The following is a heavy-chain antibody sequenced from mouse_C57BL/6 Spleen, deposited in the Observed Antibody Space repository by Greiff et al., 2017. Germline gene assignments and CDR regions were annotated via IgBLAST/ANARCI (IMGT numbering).Heavy chain of an antibody. Sequence: QVQLKQPGAELVMPGASVKLSCKASGYTFTSYWMHWVKQRPGQGLEWIGEIDPSASYTNYNQKFKGKSTLTVDKASSTAYMQLSSLTSEDSAVYYCARPIYDGSWFAYWGQGTLGTVSA. J-gene: IGHJ3*01. CDR3: ARPIYDGSWFAY. CDR1: GYTFTSYW. V-gene: IGHV1-69*01. CDR2: IDPSASYT. D-gene: IGHD2-3*01.